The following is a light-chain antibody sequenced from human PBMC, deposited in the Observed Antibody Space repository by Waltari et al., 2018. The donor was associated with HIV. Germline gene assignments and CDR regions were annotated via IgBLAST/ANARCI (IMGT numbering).Light chain of an antibody. CDR2: EVS. Sequence: QSALTQPASVSGSPGQPITISCTGTSSAVGSFNLLPWYQQYPGKAPKLMIYEVSKRPSGVSNRFSGSKSGNTASLTISGLQAEDEADYYCCSYAATSTFVFGTGTKVTVL. V-gene: IGLV2-23*02. J-gene: IGLJ1*01. CDR1: SSAVGSFNL. CDR3: CSYAATSTFV.